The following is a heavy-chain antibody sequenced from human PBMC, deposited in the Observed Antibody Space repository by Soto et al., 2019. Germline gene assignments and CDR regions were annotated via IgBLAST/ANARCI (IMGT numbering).Heavy chain of an antibody. Sequence: ASVKVSCKASGYTFASYASHWVRQAPGQRLEWMGWINAGNGNTKYSQKFQGRITITRDTSASTAYMELSSLRSEDTALYYCAKASGGWTFDYWGQGALVTVSS. CDR2: INAGNGNT. J-gene: IGHJ4*02. V-gene: IGHV1-3*01. CDR3: AKASGGWTFDY. D-gene: IGHD6-19*01. CDR1: GYTFASYA.